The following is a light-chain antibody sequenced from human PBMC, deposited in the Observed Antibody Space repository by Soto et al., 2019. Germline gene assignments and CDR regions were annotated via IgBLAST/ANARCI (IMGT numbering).Light chain of an antibody. CDR3: SSFAGSGTLVV. J-gene: IGLJ2*01. CDR1: SSDVGGSNF. V-gene: IGLV2-23*02. Sequence: QSALTQPASVSDSPGQSITISCTGTSSDVGGSNFVSWYQQHPGKPPKLIIYDVANRPSGVSNRFSGSKSGTTASLTISGLQAEDEADYHCSSFAGSGTLVVFGGGTQLTVL. CDR2: DVA.